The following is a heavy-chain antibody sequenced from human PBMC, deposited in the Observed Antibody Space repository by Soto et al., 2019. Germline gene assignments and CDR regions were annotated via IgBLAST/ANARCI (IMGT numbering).Heavy chain of an antibody. CDR3: AGDTKCSNRICYAYYYGMDV. D-gene: IGHD2-8*01. CDR1: GFIFSKSW. J-gene: IGHJ6*02. Sequence: GGSLRLSCAASGFIFSKSWMSWVRQAPGKVLEWFGRIKSKTDGGTADYAAPVKGRFTISRYDSKNMVSLQINSLKTEDTAVYYCAGDTKCSNRICYAYYYGMDVWGQGTTVTDSS. CDR2: IKSKTDGGTA. V-gene: IGHV3-15*01.